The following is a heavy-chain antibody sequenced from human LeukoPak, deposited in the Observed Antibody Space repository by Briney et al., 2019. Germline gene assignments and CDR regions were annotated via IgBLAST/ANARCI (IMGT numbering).Heavy chain of an antibody. CDR1: GGSISSSSYY. CDR2: IYYSGST. CDR3: ARHKSGGWLQFDY. V-gene: IGHV4-39*01. Sequence: PSETLSLTCTVSGGSISSSSYYWGWIRQPPGKGLEWIGSIYYSGSTYYNPSLKSRVTISVDTSKNQFSLKLSSVTAADTAVYYCARHKSGGWLQFDYWGQGTLVTVSS. J-gene: IGHJ4*02. D-gene: IGHD5-24*01.